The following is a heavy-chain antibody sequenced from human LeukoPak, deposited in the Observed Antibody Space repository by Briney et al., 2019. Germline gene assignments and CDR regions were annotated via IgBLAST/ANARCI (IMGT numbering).Heavy chain of an antibody. CDR1: GGSISSYY. Sequence: SETLSLTCTVSGGSISSYYWSWIRQPPGKGLEWIGSIYYSGSTYYNPSLKSRVTISVDTSKNQFSLKLSSVTAADTAVYYCARVYDSSGYSPPRGGYFDYWGQGTLVTVSS. J-gene: IGHJ4*02. CDR3: ARVYDSSGYSPPRGGYFDY. D-gene: IGHD3-22*01. V-gene: IGHV4-39*07. CDR2: IYYSGST.